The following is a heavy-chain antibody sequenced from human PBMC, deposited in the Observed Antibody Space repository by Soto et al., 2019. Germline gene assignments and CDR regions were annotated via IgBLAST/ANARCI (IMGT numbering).Heavy chain of an antibody. CDR2: IYYSGST. CDR3: ARDEVVTDLYYYYYYGMDV. V-gene: IGHV4-30-4*01. Sequence: TSETLSLTCTVSGGSISSGDYYWSWIRQPPGKGLEWIGYIYYSGSTYYNPSLKSRVTISVDTSKNQFSLKLSSVTAADTAVYYCARDEVVTDLYYYYYYGMDVWGQGTTVTVSS. CDR1: GGSISSGDYY. J-gene: IGHJ6*01. D-gene: IGHD3-22*01.